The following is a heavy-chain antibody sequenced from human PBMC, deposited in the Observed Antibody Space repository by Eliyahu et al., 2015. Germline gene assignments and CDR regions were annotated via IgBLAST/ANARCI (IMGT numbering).Heavy chain of an antibody. J-gene: IGHJ4*02. D-gene: IGHD1/OR15-1a*01. Sequence: VQLVPGQGLEWMGWINPKSXDTNYAQKFQGRVTVTRDTSISTAFMEVRSLRSDDTAVYYXATSVGNTYLDNWGQGTLATVSS. CDR2: INPKSXDT. CDR3: ATSVGNTYLDN. V-gene: IGHV1-2*02.